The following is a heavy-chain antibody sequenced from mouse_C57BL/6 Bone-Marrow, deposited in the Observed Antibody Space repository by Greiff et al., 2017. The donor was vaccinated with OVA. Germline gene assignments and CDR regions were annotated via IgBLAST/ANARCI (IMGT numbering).Heavy chain of an antibody. V-gene: IGHV2-9-1*01. J-gene: IGHJ1*03. CDR3: ARNKELPQRYFDV. Sequence: VKLEESGPGLVAPSQRLSITCTVSGFSLTSYAISWVRQPPGKGLEWLGVIWTGGGTNYNSALKSRLSISKDNSKSQVFLKMNSLQTDDTARYYCARNKELPQRYFDVWGTGTTVTVSS. CDR2: IWTGGGT. CDR1: GFSLTSYA.